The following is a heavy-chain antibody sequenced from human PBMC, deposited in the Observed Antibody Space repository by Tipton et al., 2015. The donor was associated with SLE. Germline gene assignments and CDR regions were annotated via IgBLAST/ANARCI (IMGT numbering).Heavy chain of an antibody. CDR3: AKGPAYYDSSGYTPFDY. V-gene: IGHV3-30*02. CDR2: IRYDGSNK. CDR1: GFTFSSYG. J-gene: IGHJ4*02. D-gene: IGHD3-22*01. Sequence: SLRLSCAASGFTFSSYGMHWVRQAPGKGLEWVAFIRYDGSNKYYADSVKGRFTISRDNSKNTLYLQMNSLRAEDTAVYYCAKGPAYYDSSGYTPFDYWGQGTLVTVSS.